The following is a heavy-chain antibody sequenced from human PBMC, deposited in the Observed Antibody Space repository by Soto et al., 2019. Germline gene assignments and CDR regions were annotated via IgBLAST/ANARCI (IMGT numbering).Heavy chain of an antibody. Sequence: EVQLLESGGGLVQPGGSLRLSCAASGFTFSSYAMSWVRQAPGKGLEWVSAISGSGGSTYYADSVKGRFTISRDNSKNTLYLEMNRLRAEDTAVYYCAKDPAHYYDSSGYYPPFDYWGQGTLVTVSS. J-gene: IGHJ4*02. CDR1: GFTFSSYA. D-gene: IGHD3-22*01. V-gene: IGHV3-23*01. CDR2: ISGSGGST. CDR3: AKDPAHYYDSSGYYPPFDY.